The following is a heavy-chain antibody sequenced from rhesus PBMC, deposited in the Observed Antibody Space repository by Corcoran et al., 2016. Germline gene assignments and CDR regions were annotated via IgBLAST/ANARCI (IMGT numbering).Heavy chain of an antibody. D-gene: IGHD6-25*01. CDR1: GGSISSSY. CDR2: IYGSGSST. CDR3: ASDAAAGTYGLDS. Sequence: QLQLQESGPGLVKPSETLSVTCAVSGGSISSSYWSWIRQAPGKGLEWIGYIYGSGSSTNYTPSLKSRVTLSVDTSKNQRSLKLSSVTAADTAVYYCASDAAAGTYGLDSWGQGVVVTVSS. J-gene: IGHJ6*01. V-gene: IGHV4-169*02.